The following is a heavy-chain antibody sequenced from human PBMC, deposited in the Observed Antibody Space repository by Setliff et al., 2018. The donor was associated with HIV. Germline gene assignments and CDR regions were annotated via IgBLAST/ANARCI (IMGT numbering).Heavy chain of an antibody. CDR1: GFSVSSNY. Sequence: SCAASGFSVSSNYMTWVRQAPGKGLEWVAVIWYDGTNIYYADSVKGRFTISRDNSKNTLYLQMNSLRVEDTGVYFCARASYSSSWYNIRPFDYWAQGILVTVSS. CDR2: IWYDGTNI. CDR3: ARASYSSSWYNIRPFDY. J-gene: IGHJ4*02. D-gene: IGHD6-13*01. V-gene: IGHV3-33*08.